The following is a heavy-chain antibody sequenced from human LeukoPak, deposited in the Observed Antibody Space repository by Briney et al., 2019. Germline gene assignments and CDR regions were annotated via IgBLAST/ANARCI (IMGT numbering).Heavy chain of an antibody. J-gene: IGHJ6*02. D-gene: IGHD6-13*01. Sequence: SETLSLTCTVSGGSISSYYWSWIRQPPGKGLEWIGYIYYSGSTNYNPSLKSRVTISVDTSKNQFSLKLSSVTAADTAVYYCASSAAAGQGYSYYYGMDVWGQGTTVTVSS. CDR3: ASSAAAGQGYSYYYGMDV. CDR1: GGSISSYY. V-gene: IGHV4-59*01. CDR2: IYYSGST.